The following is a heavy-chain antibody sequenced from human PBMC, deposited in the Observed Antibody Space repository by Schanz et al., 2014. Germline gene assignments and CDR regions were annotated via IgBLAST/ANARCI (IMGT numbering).Heavy chain of an antibody. CDR1: GFSFSAYG. CDR3: TDGSAR. V-gene: IGHV3-15*01. D-gene: IGHD3-22*01. Sequence: VQLLESGGGVVQPGGSLRLSCVASGFSFSAYGIHWVRQAPGKGLEWVGRFKSNVDGGTTDYAAPVKGRFTISRDDSKNTLSLQMNSLKTEDTAVYYCTDGSARWGQGTLVTVSS. CDR2: FKSNVDGGTT. J-gene: IGHJ4*02.